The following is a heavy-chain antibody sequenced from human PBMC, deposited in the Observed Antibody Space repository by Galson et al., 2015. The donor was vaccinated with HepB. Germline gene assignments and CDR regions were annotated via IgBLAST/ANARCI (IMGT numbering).Heavy chain of an antibody. CDR2: IKSKISGGTT. CDR3: ARVRSPYYDFWSGPGY. Sequence: SLRLSCAASGFSFSHAWMSWVRQAPGKGLEWVGRIKSKISGGTTDYAAPVEGRFTISRDDSKTTLYLQMDSLRAEDTAVYYCARVRSPYYDFWSGPGYWGQGTLVTVSS. J-gene: IGHJ4*02. CDR1: GFSFSHAW. V-gene: IGHV3-15*05. D-gene: IGHD3-3*01.